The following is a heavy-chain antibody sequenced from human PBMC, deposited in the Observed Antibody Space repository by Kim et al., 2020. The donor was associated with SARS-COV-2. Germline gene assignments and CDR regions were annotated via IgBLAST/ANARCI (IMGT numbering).Heavy chain of an antibody. CDR2: ISGSGGST. V-gene: IGHV3-23*01. CDR3: AKNEIWSSWYYYGMDV. Sequence: GGSLRLSCAASGFTFSSYAMSWVRQAPGKGLEWVSAISGSGGSTYYADSVKGRFTISRDNSKNTLYLQMNSLRAEDTAVYYCAKNEIWSSWYYYGMDVWGQGTTVTVSS. J-gene: IGHJ6*02. D-gene: IGHD6-13*01. CDR1: GFTFSSYA.